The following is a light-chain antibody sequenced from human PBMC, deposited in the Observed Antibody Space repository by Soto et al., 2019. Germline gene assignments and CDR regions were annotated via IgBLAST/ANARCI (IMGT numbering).Light chain of an antibody. CDR1: QSISAW. V-gene: IGKV1-5*01. CDR3: QQYNNSPFT. CDR2: DAS. J-gene: IGKJ5*01. Sequence: DIQMAQSSSPLSHSVGDSDSVSYRASQSISAWLAWYQQTKGKAPKLLIYDASILESGVPSRFSGSGSGTEFTLTISRLQSEDFSVYYCQQYNNSPFTFGQGTRLEI.